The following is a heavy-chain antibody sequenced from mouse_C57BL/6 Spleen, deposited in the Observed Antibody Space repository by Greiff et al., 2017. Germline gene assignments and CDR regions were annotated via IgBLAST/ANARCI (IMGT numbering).Heavy chain of an antibody. CDR1: GYTFTSYG. CDR2: IYPRSGNT. J-gene: IGHJ3*01. V-gene: IGHV1-81*01. CDR3: ARLEGNPAWFAY. Sequence: VQLQQSGAELARPGASVKLSCKASGYTFTSYGISWVKQRTGQGLEWIGEIYPRSGNTHYNEKFKGKATLTADKSSSTAYMELRSLTSEDSAVYFCARLEGNPAWFAYWGQGTLVTVSA. D-gene: IGHD2-1*01.